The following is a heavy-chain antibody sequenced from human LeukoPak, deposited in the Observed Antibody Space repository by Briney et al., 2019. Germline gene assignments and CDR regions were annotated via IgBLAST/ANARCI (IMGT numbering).Heavy chain of an antibody. V-gene: IGHV4-59*01. Sequence: SETLSLTCTVSGGSISSYYWSWIRQPPGKGLEWIGYIYYSGSTNYNPSLKSRVTISVDTSKNQFSLKLSSVTAADTAVYYCARGDYYDSSSYSGPLDYWGQGTLVTVSS. J-gene: IGHJ4*02. CDR3: ARGDYYDSSSYSGPLDY. CDR2: IYYSGST. D-gene: IGHD3-22*01. CDR1: GGSISSYY.